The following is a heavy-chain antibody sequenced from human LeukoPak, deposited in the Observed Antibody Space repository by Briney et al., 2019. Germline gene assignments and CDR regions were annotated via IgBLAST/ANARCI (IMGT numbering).Heavy chain of an antibody. D-gene: IGHD5-12*01. CDR2: ISSSSSYI. Sequence: GGSLRLSCAASGFTFSSYSMNWVRQTPGKGLEWVSSISSSSSYIYYADSVKGRFTISRDNAKNSLYLQMNSLRAEDTAVYYCARGSHGYERPHLFYYYYMDVWGKGTTVTVSS. CDR3: ARGSHGYERPHLFYYYYMDV. V-gene: IGHV3-21*01. CDR1: GFTFSSYS. J-gene: IGHJ6*03.